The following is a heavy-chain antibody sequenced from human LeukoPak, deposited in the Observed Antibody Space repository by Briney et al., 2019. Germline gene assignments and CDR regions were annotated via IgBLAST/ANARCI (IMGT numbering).Heavy chain of an antibody. J-gene: IGHJ4*02. Sequence: SVTVSSQASGYTLTSYGISWVRPAAGKGLEWMICISTYNGHTNYAKKLQGRVTITTDTSTSTAYMKLRSLGSDDTAVYYSARGNYYDYWGQGTLVTVSS. V-gene: IGHV1-18*01. CDR3: ARGNYYDY. CDR2: ISTYNGHT. D-gene: IGHD3-10*01. CDR1: GYTLTSYG.